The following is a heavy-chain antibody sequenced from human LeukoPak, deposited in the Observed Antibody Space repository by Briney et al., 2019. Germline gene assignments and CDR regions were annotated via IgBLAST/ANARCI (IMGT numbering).Heavy chain of an antibody. Sequence: GWSLRPSSAASCFTFSSYGMHGVRQAPGKGLWRGAVIWYDGSNKYYADSVKGRFTISRDNSKNTLYLQMNSLRAEDTAVYYCARAQGPSNWFDPWGQGTLVTVSS. V-gene: IGHV3-33*01. J-gene: IGHJ5*02. CDR2: IWYDGSNK. CDR3: ARAQGPSNWFDP. CDR1: CFTFSSYG.